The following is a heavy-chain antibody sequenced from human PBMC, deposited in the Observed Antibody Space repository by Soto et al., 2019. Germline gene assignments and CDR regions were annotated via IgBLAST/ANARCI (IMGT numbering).Heavy chain of an antibody. CDR3: ARVRRREDYSNYKYYFDY. Sequence: QVQLQESGPGLVKPSQTLSLTSTVSGGSISSGGYYWSWIRQHPGKGLEWIGYIYYSGSTYYNPSLKSRVTISVDTSKNQFSLKLSSVTAADTAVYYCARVRRREDYSNYKYYFDYWGQGTLVTVSS. V-gene: IGHV4-31*03. CDR1: GGSISSGGYY. J-gene: IGHJ4*02. CDR2: IYYSGST. D-gene: IGHD4-4*01.